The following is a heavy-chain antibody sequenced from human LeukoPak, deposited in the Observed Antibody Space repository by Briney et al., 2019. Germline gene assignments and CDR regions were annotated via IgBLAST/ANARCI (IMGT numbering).Heavy chain of an antibody. J-gene: IGHJ5*02. CDR2: IYTSGST. Sequence: SETLSLTXTVSGGSISSCYWSWIRQPAGKGLEWIGRIYTSGSTNYNPSLKSRVTMSVDTSKNQFSLKLSSVTAADPAVYYCARDGLEYSFQDPWGQGTLVTVSS. V-gene: IGHV4-4*07. CDR3: ARDGLEYSFQDP. D-gene: IGHD6-6*01. CDR1: GGSISSCY.